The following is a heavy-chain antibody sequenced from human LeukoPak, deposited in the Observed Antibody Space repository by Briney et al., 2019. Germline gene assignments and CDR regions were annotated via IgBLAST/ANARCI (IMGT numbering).Heavy chain of an antibody. V-gene: IGHV3-21*04. Sequence: MSGGSLRLSCAASGFTFSSYSTNWVRQAPGKGLEWVSSISSSSSYIYYADSVKGRFTISRDNAKNSLYLQMNSLRAEDTAVYYCAKSVAVADTLHFDYWGQGTLVTVSS. D-gene: IGHD6-19*01. J-gene: IGHJ4*02. CDR3: AKSVAVADTLHFDY. CDR1: GFTFSSYS. CDR2: ISSSSSYI.